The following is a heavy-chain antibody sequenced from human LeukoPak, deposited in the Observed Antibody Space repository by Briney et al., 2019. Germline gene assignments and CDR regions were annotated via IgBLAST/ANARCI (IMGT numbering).Heavy chain of an antibody. CDR2: VYTSGST. V-gene: IGHV4-4*07. Sequence: PSETLSLTCTVSGGSISSYYWSWIRQPAGKGLEWIGRVYTSGSTNYNPSLKSRVTMSVDTSKNQFSLKLSSVTAADTAVYYCARGVGVARNFHFDYWGQGTLVTVSS. CDR1: GGSISSYY. J-gene: IGHJ4*02. CDR3: ARGVGVARNFHFDY. D-gene: IGHD1-26*01.